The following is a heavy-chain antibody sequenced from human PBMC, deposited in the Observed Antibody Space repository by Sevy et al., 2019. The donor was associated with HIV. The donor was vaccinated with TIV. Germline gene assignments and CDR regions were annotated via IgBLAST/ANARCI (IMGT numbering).Heavy chain of an antibody. V-gene: IGHV1-58*01. J-gene: IGHJ3*02. CDR2: IVVGSDVT. CDR1: GFTFTSTA. D-gene: IGHD3-16*01. Sequence: ASVKVSCKASGFTFTSTAVQWVRQGRGQRREWIGWIVVGSDVTNYAQKFQNRVTITRDISTSTVYLDLSSLRSEDTAVYYCGADDMTTCGGPLGVFDIWGQGTTVTVSS. CDR3: GADDMTTCGGPLGVFDI.